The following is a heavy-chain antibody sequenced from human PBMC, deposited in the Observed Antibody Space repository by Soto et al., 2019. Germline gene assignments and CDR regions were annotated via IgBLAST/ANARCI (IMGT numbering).Heavy chain of an antibody. CDR2: ISGGGGNT. CDR3: AKVSLGALTFTDYYYYGLDV. V-gene: IGHV3-23*01. Sequence: PGGSLRLSCAASGFTFSTYAMNWVRQAPGKGLEWVSAISGGGGNTYYADSVKGRVTISRDNSKNTLYLQMNSLRAEDTAVYYCAKVSLGALTFTDYYYYGLDVWGQGTTVTVSS. J-gene: IGHJ6*02. D-gene: IGHD1-26*01. CDR1: GFTFSTYA.